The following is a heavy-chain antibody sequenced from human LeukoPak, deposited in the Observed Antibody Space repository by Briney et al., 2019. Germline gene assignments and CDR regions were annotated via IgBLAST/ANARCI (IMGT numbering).Heavy chain of an antibody. Sequence: GGSLTLSCQASGFTLSTYSMNWVRHPPRNVLEWVLYISSSSSHIYYAESVKGRFTLSRDNAKNSLYLQMNSLRDEDTAVYYCARVLGGRLDYWGQGTLVTVSS. J-gene: IGHJ4*02. D-gene: IGHD3-16*01. CDR2: ISSSSSHI. CDR3: ARVLGGRLDY. V-gene: IGHV3-48*02. CDR1: GFTLSTYS.